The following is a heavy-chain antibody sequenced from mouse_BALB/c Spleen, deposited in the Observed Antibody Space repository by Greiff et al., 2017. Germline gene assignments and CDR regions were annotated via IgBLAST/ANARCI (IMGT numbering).Heavy chain of an antibody. D-gene: IGHD2-3*01. CDR3: ARRRDGYYAMDY. CDR1: GFAFSSYD. CDR2: ISSGGGST. V-gene: IGHV5-12-1*01. J-gene: IGHJ4*01. Sequence: EVQGVESGGGLVKPGGSLKLSCAASGFAFSSYDMSWVRQTPEKRLEWVAYISSGGGSTYYPDTVKGRFTISRDNAKNTLYLQMSSLKSEDTAMYYCARRRDGYYAMDYWGQGTSVTVSS.